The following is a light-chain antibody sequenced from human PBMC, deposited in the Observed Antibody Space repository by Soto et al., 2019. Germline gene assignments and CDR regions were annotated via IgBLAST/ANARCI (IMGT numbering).Light chain of an antibody. Sequence: EIVLTQSPGTLSLSPGERATLSCRASQSVSGTSLAWYQQKPGQAPRLLIFNAVRRAAGFPDRFSGSGSGTDFSLAISRLEPEDFAMYYCQLYDTSPLTFGQGTKVDIK. CDR1: QSVSGTS. CDR3: QLYDTSPLT. CDR2: NAV. J-gene: IGKJ1*01. V-gene: IGKV3-20*01.